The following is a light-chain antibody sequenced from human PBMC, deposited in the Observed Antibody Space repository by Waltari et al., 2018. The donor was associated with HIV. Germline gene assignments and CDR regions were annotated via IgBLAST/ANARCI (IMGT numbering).Light chain of an antibody. CDR2: STN. J-gene: IGLJ2*01. V-gene: IGLV1-44*01. Sequence: QSVLTQPPSESATPGQRVNIACSGSNYNVGRHPVSWYQQLPETAPKLLIKSTNQRPAGVPDRFSASKSGTSASLAISGLQSDDESEYYCASWDDSLKGVIFGGGTTLTVV. CDR3: ASWDDSLKGVI. CDR1: NYNVGRHP.